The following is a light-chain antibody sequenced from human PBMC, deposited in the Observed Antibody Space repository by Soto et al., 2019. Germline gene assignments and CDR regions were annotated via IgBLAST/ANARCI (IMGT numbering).Light chain of an antibody. CDR2: DVN. Sequence: QSALNQPASVSGSPGQSITISCTGTSSDVGGYNYVSWYQQHPGKAPKLMIYDVNNRPSGVSSRFSGSKSGNTASLTISGLQAEDEADYYCSSYTRSATYVFATGTKVTVL. CDR1: SSDVGGYNY. V-gene: IGLV2-14*03. CDR3: SSYTRSATYV. J-gene: IGLJ1*01.